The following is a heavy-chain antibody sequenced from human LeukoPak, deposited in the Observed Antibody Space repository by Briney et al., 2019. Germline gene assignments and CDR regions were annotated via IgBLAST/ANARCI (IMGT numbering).Heavy chain of an antibody. Sequence: GRSLRLSCAASGFTFSSYGMHWVRQAPGKGLEWVAVIWYDGSNKYYADSVKGRFTISRDNSKNTLYLQMNSLRVEDTAVYYCARESYSSSWYYYYYYMDVWGKGTTVTVSS. CDR2: IWYDGSNK. CDR3: ARESYSSSWYYYYYYMDV. D-gene: IGHD6-13*01. J-gene: IGHJ6*03. CDR1: GFTFSSYG. V-gene: IGHV3-33*01.